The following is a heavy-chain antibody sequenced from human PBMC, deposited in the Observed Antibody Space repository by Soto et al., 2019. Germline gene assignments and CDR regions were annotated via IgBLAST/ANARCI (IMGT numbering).Heavy chain of an antibody. D-gene: IGHD3-3*01. CDR2: ISSSSSTI. CDR3: ARENYDFWTGSYYYYYMDV. CDR1: GFTFSSYS. V-gene: IGHV3-48*01. J-gene: IGHJ6*03. Sequence: SGGSLRLSCAASGFTFSSYSMNWVRQAPGKGLEWVSYISSSSSTIYYADSVKGRFTISRDNAKNSLYLQMNSLRAEDTAVYYCARENYDFWTGSYYYYYMDVWGKGTTVTVSS.